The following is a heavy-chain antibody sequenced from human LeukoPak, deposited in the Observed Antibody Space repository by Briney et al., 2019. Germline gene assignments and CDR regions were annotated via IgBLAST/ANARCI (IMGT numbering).Heavy chain of an antibody. CDR3: ARARSPYNSYPLFDY. V-gene: IGHV3-74*01. CDR1: GFTFSSYW. Sequence: GGSLRLSCAASGFTFSSYWMYWVRQASGKGLVWVSRINTDGSSTTYADSVKGRFTISRDNAKNTLYLQMNSLRAEDTAVYYCARARSPYNSYPLFDYWGQGTLVTVSS. D-gene: IGHD6-6*01. J-gene: IGHJ4*02. CDR2: INTDGSST.